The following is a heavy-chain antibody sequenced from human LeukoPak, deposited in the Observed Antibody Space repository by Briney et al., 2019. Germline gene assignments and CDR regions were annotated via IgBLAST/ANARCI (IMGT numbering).Heavy chain of an antibody. V-gene: IGHV1-8*03. D-gene: IGHD3-22*01. Sequence: ASVKVSCKASGYTFTSYDINWVRQATGQGLEWMGWMNPNSGNTGYAQKFQGRVTITRNTSISTAYMELSSLRSEDTAVYYCASYYYDSSGYYYGAYYFDYWGQGTLVTVSS. CDR3: ASYYYDSSGYYYGAYYFDY. J-gene: IGHJ4*02. CDR2: MNPNSGNT. CDR1: GYTFTSYD.